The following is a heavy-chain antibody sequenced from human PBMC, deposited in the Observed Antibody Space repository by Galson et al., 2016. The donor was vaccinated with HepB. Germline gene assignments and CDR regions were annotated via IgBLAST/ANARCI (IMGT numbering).Heavy chain of an antibody. V-gene: IGHV3-11*01. Sequence: SLRLSCAASGLSLNNYYMTWVRQAPGKGLEWVSYISPSGTTIYYADSVKGRFTISRDNAKNSLYLQMDSLRAEDTAVYYCPTAPAPGKYRYFYFDYWGQGTLVTVSS. J-gene: IGHJ4*02. CDR2: ISPSGTTI. D-gene: IGHD3-16*02. CDR3: PTAPAPGKYRYFYFDY. CDR1: GLSLNNYY.